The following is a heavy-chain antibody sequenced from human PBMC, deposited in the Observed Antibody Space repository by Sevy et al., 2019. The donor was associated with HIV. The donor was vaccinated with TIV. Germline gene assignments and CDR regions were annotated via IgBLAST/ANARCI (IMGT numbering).Heavy chain of an antibody. CDR3: ARERAGIAAAVTGYYFDY. D-gene: IGHD6-13*01. V-gene: IGHV4-4*07. CDR2: IYTSGST. Sequence: SETLSLTCTVSGGSISSYYWSWIRQPAGKGLEWIGRIYTSGSTNYNPSLKSRVTMSVDTSKNQFSLKLSSVTAADTAVYYCARERAGIAAAVTGYYFDYWGQGTLVTVSS. J-gene: IGHJ4*02. CDR1: GGSISSYY.